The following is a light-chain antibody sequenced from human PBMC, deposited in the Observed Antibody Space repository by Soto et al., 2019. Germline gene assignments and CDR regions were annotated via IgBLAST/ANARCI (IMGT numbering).Light chain of an antibody. CDR1: ESVSNDH. J-gene: IGKJ1*01. V-gene: IGKV3-20*01. CDR2: GAS. Sequence: EIVLTQSPGTLSLSPGERATLSCRASESVSNDHLAWYQRKPGQAPRLLIYGASYRPTDIPYRFSGSGSGKDFTLTIARLEAEDFAVYICQQYGSTPPTFGLGTKVEI. CDR3: QQYGSTPPT.